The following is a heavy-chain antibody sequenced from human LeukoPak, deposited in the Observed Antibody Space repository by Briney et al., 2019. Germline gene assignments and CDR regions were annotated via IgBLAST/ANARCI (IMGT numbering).Heavy chain of an antibody. CDR2: INPNSGGT. Sequence: ASVKVSCKASGYTFTGYYMHWVRQAPGQGLEWMGWINPNSGGTNYAQKFRGRVTMTRDTSISTAYMEMSRLRSDDTAVYYCARDLYGSSSWPNFDYWGQGTLVTVSS. J-gene: IGHJ4*02. CDR3: ARDLYGSSSWPNFDY. D-gene: IGHD6-13*01. CDR1: GYTFTGYY. V-gene: IGHV1-2*02.